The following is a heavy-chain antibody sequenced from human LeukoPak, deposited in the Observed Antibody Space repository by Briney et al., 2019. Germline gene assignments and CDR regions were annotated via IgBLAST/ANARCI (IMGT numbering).Heavy chain of an antibody. V-gene: IGHV3-64*01. D-gene: IGHD3-16*01. Sequence: GGSLRLSCAASGFTFSSYDMVWVRQAPGKGLEYVSAISSNGGSTYFANSVKGRFTISRDNSKNTLYLQMGSLRAEDMAVYYCARGSDEGGETIDYWGQGTLVTVSS. J-gene: IGHJ4*02. CDR2: ISSNGGST. CDR3: ARGSDEGGETIDY. CDR1: GFTFSSYD.